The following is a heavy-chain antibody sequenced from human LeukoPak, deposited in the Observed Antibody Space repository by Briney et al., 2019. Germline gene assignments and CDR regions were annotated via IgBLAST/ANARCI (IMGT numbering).Heavy chain of an antibody. D-gene: IGHD3-3*01. Sequence: GGSLRLSCAASGFTFSTTGLHRVRQAPGKGLEWVAMISPDGSTTFYTDSMKGRLTISRDNSNNTLYLQMNSLRLEDTALYYCATEGEEWTNFDYWGQGTLVTVSS. J-gene: IGHJ4*02. CDR2: ISPDGSTT. CDR3: ATEGEEWTNFDY. CDR1: GFTFSTTG. V-gene: IGHV3-30*04.